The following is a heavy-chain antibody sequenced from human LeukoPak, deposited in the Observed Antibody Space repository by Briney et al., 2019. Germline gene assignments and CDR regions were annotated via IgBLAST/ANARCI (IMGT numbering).Heavy chain of an antibody. D-gene: IGHD3-10*01. CDR1: GYSISSGYY. CDR2: IYHSGST. V-gene: IGHV4-38-2*01. J-gene: IGHJ4*02. Sequence: SETLSLTCAVSGYSISSGYYWGWIRQPPGKGLEWIGSIYHSGSTYYNPSLKSRVTISVDTSKNQFSLKLSSVTAADTAVYYCARVSVRGVITYFDYWGQGTLVTVSS. CDR3: ARVSVRGVITYFDY.